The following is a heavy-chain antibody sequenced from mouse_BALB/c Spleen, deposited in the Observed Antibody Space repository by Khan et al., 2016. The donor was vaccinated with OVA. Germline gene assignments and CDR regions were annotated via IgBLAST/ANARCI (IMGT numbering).Heavy chain of an antibody. CDR2: ISGDSNTI. D-gene: IGHD1-1*01. V-gene: IGHV5-17*02. CDR3: ATSYFYGYYFDY. Sequence: EVQLLETGGGLVQPGGSRKLSCAASGFTFSSYGMHWVRQAPEKGLEWVAYISGDSNTIYYADTVKGRFTISRDNPKNTLFLQMTSLMSEDTARYYCATSYFYGYYFDYWGPGTTRTVSS. J-gene: IGHJ2*01. CDR1: GFTFSSYG.